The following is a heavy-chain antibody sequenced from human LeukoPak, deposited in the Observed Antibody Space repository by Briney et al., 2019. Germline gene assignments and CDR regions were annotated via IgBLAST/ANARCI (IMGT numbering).Heavy chain of an antibody. CDR1: GFTFGDYA. J-gene: IGHJ4*02. Sequence: GGSLRLSCTASGFTFGDYAMSWVRQAPGKGLEWVGFIRTKAYGGTTEYAASVRGRFTISRDDSKSIAYLQMNSLKTEDTAVYFCTSDSRGFSHDWGQGTLVTVSS. CDR3: TSDSRGFSHD. CDR2: IRTKAYGGTT. V-gene: IGHV3-49*04. D-gene: IGHD6-19*01.